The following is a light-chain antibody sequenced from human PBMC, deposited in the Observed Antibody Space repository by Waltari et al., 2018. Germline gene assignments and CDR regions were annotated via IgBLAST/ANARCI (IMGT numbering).Light chain of an antibody. V-gene: IGLV2-23*01. CDR2: EGS. CDR1: SSDVGSYNL. CDR3: CSYVGSSWVV. Sequence: QSALTQPASVSGSPGQSITISCTGTSSDVGSYNLVSWYQQHPGKAPKLMIYEGSKRPSGVSNRFSGSKSGNTASLTISGLQAEDEADYYCCSYVGSSWVVFGGGTKLTVL. J-gene: IGLJ2*01.